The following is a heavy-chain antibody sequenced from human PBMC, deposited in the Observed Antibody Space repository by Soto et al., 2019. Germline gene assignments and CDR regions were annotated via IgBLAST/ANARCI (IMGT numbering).Heavy chain of an antibody. CDR3: TCHPPRGDYNKYARNY. CDR1: GFTFSRFW. J-gene: IGHJ4*02. CDR2: IKEDGSEK. V-gene: IGHV3-7*03. Sequence: EVQLVESGGGLVQPGGSLRLSCAASGFTFSRFWMSWVRQAPGKGLEWVANIKEDGSEKYYVDSVKGRFTISRDNAKNSLFLQMNSLRAEDTAVYICTCHPPRGDYNKYARNYWGQGTQVTVSS. D-gene: IGHD4-4*01.